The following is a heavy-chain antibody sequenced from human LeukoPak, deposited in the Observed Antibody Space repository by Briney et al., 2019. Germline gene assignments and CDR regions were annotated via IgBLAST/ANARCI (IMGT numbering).Heavy chain of an antibody. V-gene: IGHV3-30*02. Sequence: GGSLRLSCAASGFTFSSYGMHWVRQAPGKGLEWVAFIRFDGSNKYYADSVKGRFTISRDNSKNTLYLQMNSLRSEDTAVYYCATLGAPYGSGSYYSDPDYWGQGTLVTVSS. CDR3: ATLGAPYGSGSYYSDPDY. D-gene: IGHD3-10*01. CDR2: IRFDGSNK. J-gene: IGHJ4*02. CDR1: GFTFSSYG.